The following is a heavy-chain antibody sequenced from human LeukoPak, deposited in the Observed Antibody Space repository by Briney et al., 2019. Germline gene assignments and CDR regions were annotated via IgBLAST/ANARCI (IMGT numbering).Heavy chain of an antibody. CDR3: TRDQFFDYDNDDAFDV. J-gene: IGHJ3*01. V-gene: IGHV3-11*01. CDR1: GFTSSDYY. CDR2: ISSNGGTT. Sequence: GGSLRLSCAASGFTSSDYYMTWIRQPPGKGPEWISYISSNGGTTTYVDSVKGRFTISRDDANNLVFLQMHSLRAEDTAIYYCTRDQFFDYDNDDAFDVWGQGTKVIVSS. D-gene: IGHD3-22*01.